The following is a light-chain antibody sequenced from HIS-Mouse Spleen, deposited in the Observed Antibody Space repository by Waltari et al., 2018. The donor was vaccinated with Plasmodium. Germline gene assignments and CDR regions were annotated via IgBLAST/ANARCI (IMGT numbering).Light chain of an antibody. CDR3: SSYAGSNNLEV. Sequence: QSALTQPPSASGSPGQSVTISCTGTSSDVGGYNYVSWYQQHPGKAPKLMIYEVSKRPSGVPDRFSGSKSGNTASLTVSGLPAEDEADYYCSSYAGSNNLEVFGGGTKLTVL. V-gene: IGLV2-8*01. CDR1: SSDVGGYNY. CDR2: EVS. J-gene: IGLJ2*01.